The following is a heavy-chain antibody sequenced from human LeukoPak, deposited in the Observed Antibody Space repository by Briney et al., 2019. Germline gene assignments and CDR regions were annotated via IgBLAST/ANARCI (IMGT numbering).Heavy chain of an antibody. V-gene: IGHV4-59*01. CDR1: GGSISSYY. Sequence: SETLSLTCTVSGGSISSYYWSWIRQPPGKGLEWIGYIYYSGSTNYNPSLKSRVTISVDTSKNQFSLKLSSVTAADTAVYYCARAPGSYYYYYGMDVWGQGTTVTVSS. CDR2: IYYSGST. J-gene: IGHJ6*02. CDR3: ARAPGSYYYYYGMDV.